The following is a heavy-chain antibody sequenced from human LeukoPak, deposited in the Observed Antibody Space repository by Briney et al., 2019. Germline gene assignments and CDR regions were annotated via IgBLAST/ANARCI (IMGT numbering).Heavy chain of an antibody. CDR1: GGSFSGYY. V-gene: IGHV4-34*01. Sequence: SETLSLTCAVYGGSFSGYYWSWIRQPPGKGLEWIGEIDHSGSTNYNPSLKSRVTISVDTSKNQFSLKLSSVTAADTAVYYCAREGQRSTRLRCSSGWYMRAGFDYWGQGTLVTVSS. CDR2: IDHSGST. CDR3: AREGQRSTRLRCSSGWYMRAGFDY. J-gene: IGHJ4*02. D-gene: IGHD6-19*01.